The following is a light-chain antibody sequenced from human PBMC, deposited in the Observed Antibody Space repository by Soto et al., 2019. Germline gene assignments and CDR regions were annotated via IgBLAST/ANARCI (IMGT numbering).Light chain of an antibody. CDR1: QDISNY. V-gene: IGKV1-33*01. CDR2: DAS. Sequence: DIQMTQSPSSLSASVGDRVTITCQASQDISNYLNWYQQKPGKAPKLLIYDASNLETGVPSRFSGSGSGTDFTFTISSLQPEDFATYYCQQTFSIPRTFGHGTKVDI. J-gene: IGKJ1*01. CDR3: QQTFSIPRT.